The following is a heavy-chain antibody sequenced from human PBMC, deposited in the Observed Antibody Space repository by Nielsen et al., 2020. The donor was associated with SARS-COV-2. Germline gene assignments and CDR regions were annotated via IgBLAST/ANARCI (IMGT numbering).Heavy chain of an antibody. CDR3: ATRYCSSTSCPKPRRGWSMDV. CDR1: GYTFTDYY. V-gene: IGHV1-18*04. CDR2: ISAYNGNT. J-gene: IGHJ6*02. D-gene: IGHD2-2*01. Sequence: SVTVSCKASGYTFTDYYIHWVRQAPGQGLEWMGWISAYNGNTNYAQKLQGRVTMTTDTSTSTAYMELRSLRSDDTAVYYCATRYCSSTSCPKPRRGWSMDVWGQGTTVTVSS.